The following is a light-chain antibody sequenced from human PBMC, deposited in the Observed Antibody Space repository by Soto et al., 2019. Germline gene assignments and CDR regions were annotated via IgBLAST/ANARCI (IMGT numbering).Light chain of an antibody. CDR3: MQALQTLSIT. J-gene: IGKJ5*01. V-gene: IGKV2-28*01. CDR1: QSLLDRHEYNY. Sequence: EIVMTQSPLSLTVTPGEPASISCRSSQSLLDRHEYNYLAWFFQRPGQAPQPLIYLASNRSSGVPDRFSGSGSGRDFTLRINRVEAEDVGVYYCMQALQTLSITFGQGTRLELK. CDR2: LAS.